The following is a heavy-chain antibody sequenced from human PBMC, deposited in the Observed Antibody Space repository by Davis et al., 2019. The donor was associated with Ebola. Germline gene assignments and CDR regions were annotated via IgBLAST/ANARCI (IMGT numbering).Heavy chain of an antibody. Sequence: AASVKVSCKASGYTFTSYDINWVRQATGQGLEWMGGIIPIFGTANYAQKFQGRVTITADESTSTAYMELSSLRSEDTAVYYCARGRLQYYDYWGQGTLVTVSS. V-gene: IGHV1-69*13. CDR1: GYTFTSYD. CDR2: IIPIFGTA. D-gene: IGHD4-11*01. CDR3: ARGRLQYYDY. J-gene: IGHJ4*02.